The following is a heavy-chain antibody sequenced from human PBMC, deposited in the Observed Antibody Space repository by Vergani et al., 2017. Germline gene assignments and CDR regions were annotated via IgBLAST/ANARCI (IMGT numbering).Heavy chain of an antibody. D-gene: IGHD6-13*01. CDR2: IKNTGDST. J-gene: IGHJ6*02. V-gene: IGHV3-23*01. CDR3: ADSSSWYGWLPTSSRGMDV. CDR1: GFTFSSHA. Sequence: EVQLLQSEGAVVQPGGSLRLSCVASGFTFSSHAMSWVRQGHGQGLEWVSSIKNTGDSTHYADSVKGRFTISRDNSKNTLYLQMNSLRVEDTAVYYCADSSSWYGWLPTSSRGMDVWGQGTTVTVSS.